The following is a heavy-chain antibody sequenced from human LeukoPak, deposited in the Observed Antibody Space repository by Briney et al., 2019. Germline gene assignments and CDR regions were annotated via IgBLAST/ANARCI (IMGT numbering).Heavy chain of an antibody. J-gene: IGHJ4*02. CDR2: ISGSGGST. CDR1: GFTFSSYA. V-gene: IGHV3-23*01. D-gene: IGHD2-2*01. CDR3: AKGGKTIMCPTSCYDY. Sequence: GGSLRLSCAASGFTFSSYAMSWVRQAPGKGLEWVSGISGSGGSTYSADSVKGRFTISRDNSKNSLYLQMNSLRAEDTAVYYCAKGGKTIMCPTSCYDYWGQGTLVTVSS.